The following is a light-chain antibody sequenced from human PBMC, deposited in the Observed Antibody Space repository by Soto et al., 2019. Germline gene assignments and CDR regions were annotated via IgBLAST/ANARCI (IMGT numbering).Light chain of an antibody. CDR2: GAS. CDR1: QNVTSTF. CDR3: HQYDSSRT. Sequence: EIVLTQSPGTLSLSPGERATLSCRASQNVTSTFLAWYQQKPGQAPRLLIYGASRRATGIPDRFSGSGSGTDFPLTITRLGPEDFAVYYCHQYDSSRTFGQGTKVEMK. V-gene: IGKV3-20*01. J-gene: IGKJ1*01.